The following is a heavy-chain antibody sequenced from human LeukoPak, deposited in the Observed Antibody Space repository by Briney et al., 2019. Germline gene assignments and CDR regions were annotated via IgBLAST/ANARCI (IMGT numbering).Heavy chain of an antibody. J-gene: IGHJ6*04. D-gene: IGHD2-15*01. Sequence: GASVKVPCKASGGTFSSYAISCVRQAPGQGLEWMGGIIPIFGTANYAQKFQGRVTITADKSTSTAYMELSSLRSEDTAVYYCARGGYCSGGSCYMLGDYYGMDVWGKGTTVTVSS. V-gene: IGHV1-69*06. CDR3: ARGGYCSGGSCYMLGDYYGMDV. CDR2: IIPIFGTA. CDR1: GGTFSSYA.